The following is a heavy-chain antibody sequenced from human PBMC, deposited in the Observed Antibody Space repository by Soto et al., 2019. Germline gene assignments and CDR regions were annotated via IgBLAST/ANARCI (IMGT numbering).Heavy chain of an antibody. CDR2: INPNSGDT. Sequence: CKAAAATIPSHFVYCVRRAPRQKLEWMGWINPNSGDTSYAQNFQGRITMTRDTSISTAFIELSRLRSDDTAVYYCAGLFYLVTRRHSCSTLFWY. D-gene: IGHD1-26*01. CDR3: AGLFYLVTRRHSCSTLFWY. CDR1: AATIPSHF. V-gene: IGHV1-2*02. J-gene: IGHJ2*01.